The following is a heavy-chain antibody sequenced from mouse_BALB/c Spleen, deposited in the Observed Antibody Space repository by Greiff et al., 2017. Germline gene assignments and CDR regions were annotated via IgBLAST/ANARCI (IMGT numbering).Heavy chain of an antibody. CDR1: GFTFSSFG. CDR3: ARYKKEGYYAMDY. J-gene: IGHJ4*01. V-gene: IGHV5-17*02. Sequence: EVPGVESGGGLVQPGGSRKLSCAASGFTFSSFGMHWVRQAPEKGLEWVAYISSVSSTIYYADTVKGRFTISRDNPKNTLFLQMTSLRSEDTAMYYCARYKKEGYYAMDYWGQGTSVTVSS. CDR2: ISSVSSTI.